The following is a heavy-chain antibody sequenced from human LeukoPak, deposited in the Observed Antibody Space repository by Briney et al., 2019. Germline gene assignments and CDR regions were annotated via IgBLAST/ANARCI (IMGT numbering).Heavy chain of an antibody. V-gene: IGHV4-38-2*02. Sequence: PSETLSLTCTVSGYSISSGYYWGWIRQPPGKGLEWIGSIYYSGSTYYNPSLKSRVTISVDTSKNQFSLKLSSVTAADTAVYYCARENREGGYNSDWGQGTLVTVSS. J-gene: IGHJ4*02. CDR1: GYSISSGYY. CDR2: IYYSGST. CDR3: ARENREGGYNSD. D-gene: IGHD5-24*01.